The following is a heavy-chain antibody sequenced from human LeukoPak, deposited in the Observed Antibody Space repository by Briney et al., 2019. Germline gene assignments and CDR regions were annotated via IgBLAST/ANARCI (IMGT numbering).Heavy chain of an antibody. V-gene: IGHV3-21*01. CDR1: GFTFSTYA. Sequence: GESLRLSCAASGFTFSTYAMSWVRQAPGKGLEWVSSISSSSSYIYYADSVKGRFTISRDNAKNSLYLQMNSLRAEDTAVYYCAREYCSSTSCYTLDYWGQGTLVTVSS. D-gene: IGHD2-2*02. CDR2: ISSSSSYI. CDR3: AREYCSSTSCYTLDY. J-gene: IGHJ4*02.